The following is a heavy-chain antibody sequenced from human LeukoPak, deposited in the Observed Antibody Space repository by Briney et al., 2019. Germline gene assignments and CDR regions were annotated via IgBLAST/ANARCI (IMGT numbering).Heavy chain of an antibody. CDR1: GFTFSSYA. CDR2: FSGSGGST. V-gene: IGHV3-23*01. Sequence: GGSLRLSCAASGFTFSSYAMSWVRQAPGRGLEWVSSFSGSGGSTYYADSVKGRFTISRDNSKNTLYLQMNSLRAEDTAVYYCAKGRRMVRGVTYMDVWGQGTLVTVSS. D-gene: IGHD3-10*01. CDR3: AKGRRMVRGVTYMDV. J-gene: IGHJ4*02.